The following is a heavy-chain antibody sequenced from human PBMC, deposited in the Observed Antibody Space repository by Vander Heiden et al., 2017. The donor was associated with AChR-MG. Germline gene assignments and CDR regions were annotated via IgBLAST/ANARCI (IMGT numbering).Heavy chain of an antibody. V-gene: IGHV3-23*01. CDR1: GFTFSSYA. Sequence: EVPLLESGGGLVQPGGSLRLSCAASGFTFSSYAMSWVRQAPGKGLEWVSAIRGSGGSTYYADSVKGRFTISRDNSKNTLYLQMNSLRAEDTAVYYCAKSGDYAAALYYMDVWGKGTTVTVSS. CDR3: AKSGDYAAALYYMDV. J-gene: IGHJ6*03. D-gene: IGHD4-17*01. CDR2: IRGSGGST.